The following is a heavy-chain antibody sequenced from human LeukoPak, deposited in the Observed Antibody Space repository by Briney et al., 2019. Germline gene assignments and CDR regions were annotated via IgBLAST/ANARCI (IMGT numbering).Heavy chain of an antibody. J-gene: IGHJ4*02. CDR3: VRGTGY. Sequence: GGSLRLSCSVSGFTFSTYVMHWVRQAPGKGLEYVSAISSNGDNTYYADSVKGRFTISRDNSKNTLYLKMSSLRADDTAVYYCVRGTGYWGQGPLVTVS. CDR1: GFTFSTYV. CDR2: ISSNGDNT. V-gene: IGHV3-64D*06.